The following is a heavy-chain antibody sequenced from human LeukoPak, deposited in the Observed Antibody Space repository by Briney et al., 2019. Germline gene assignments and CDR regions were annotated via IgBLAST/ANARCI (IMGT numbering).Heavy chain of an antibody. CDR1: GFTFSSYA. Sequence: PGGSLRLSCTASGFTFSSYAMNWVRQAPGKGLDWVSVITNGGTTYYADSVKGRFTISRDNSKSTLFLQTNSLRAEDTAIYYCTKDLSALQWAGDETTVTEGYWGQGTLVTVSS. D-gene: IGHD4-17*01. V-gene: IGHV3-23*01. CDR2: ITNGGTT. CDR3: TKDLSALQWAGDETTVTEGY. J-gene: IGHJ4*02.